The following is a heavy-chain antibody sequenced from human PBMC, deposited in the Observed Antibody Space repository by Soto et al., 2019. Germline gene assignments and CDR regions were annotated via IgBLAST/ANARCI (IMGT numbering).Heavy chain of an antibody. CDR3: AKAYCSSTSCYTNWFDP. CDR2: ISGSGGST. Sequence: GGSLRLSCAASGFTFSSYAMSWVRQAPGKGLEWVSAISGSGGSTYYADSVKGRFTISRDNSKNTLYLQMNSLRAEDTAVYYCAKAYCSSTSCYTNWFDPWGQGTLVTASA. D-gene: IGHD2-2*02. V-gene: IGHV3-23*01. CDR1: GFTFSSYA. J-gene: IGHJ5*02.